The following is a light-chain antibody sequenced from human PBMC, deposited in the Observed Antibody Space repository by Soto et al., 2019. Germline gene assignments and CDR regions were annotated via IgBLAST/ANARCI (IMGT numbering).Light chain of an antibody. J-gene: IGKJ5*01. CDR1: QSVSTSY. Sequence: ETVLTQSPGTLSLSPGERATLSCRASQSVSTSYLAWSQQKPGNGQAPRLLIYGASSRATGIPDRFSGSGSGTDFTLTITRLEPEDFAVYYWQQYGNSPSTFGQGTRLEIK. CDR3: QQYGNSPST. CDR2: GAS. V-gene: IGKV3-20*01.